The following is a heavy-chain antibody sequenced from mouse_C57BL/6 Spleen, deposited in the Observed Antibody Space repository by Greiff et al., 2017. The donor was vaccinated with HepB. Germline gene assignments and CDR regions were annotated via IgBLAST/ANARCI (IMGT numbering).Heavy chain of an antibody. Sequence: EVQVVESGGGLVKPGGSLKLSCAASGFTFSDYGMHWVRQAPEKGLEWVAYISSGSSTIYYADTVKGRFTISRDNAKNTLFLQMTSLRSEDTAMYYCARLTTVVYAMDYWGQGTSVTVSS. V-gene: IGHV5-17*01. D-gene: IGHD1-1*01. CDR2: ISSGSSTI. CDR1: GFTFSDYG. CDR3: ARLTTVVYAMDY. J-gene: IGHJ4*01.